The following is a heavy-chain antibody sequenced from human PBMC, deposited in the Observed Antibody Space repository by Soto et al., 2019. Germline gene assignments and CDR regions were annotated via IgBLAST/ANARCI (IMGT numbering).Heavy chain of an antibody. CDR1: GGTFSSYA. J-gene: IGHJ5*02. D-gene: IGHD6-13*01. CDR2: IIPIFGTA. CDR3: ARVGGGPYLLPGVSSSWPNWFDP. Sequence: GASVKVSCKASGGTFSSYAISWVRQAPGQGLEWMGGIIPIFGTANYAQKLQGRVTITADKSTSTAYMELSSLRSEDTAVYYCARVGGGPYLLPGVSSSWPNWFDPWGQGTLVTVSS. V-gene: IGHV1-69*06.